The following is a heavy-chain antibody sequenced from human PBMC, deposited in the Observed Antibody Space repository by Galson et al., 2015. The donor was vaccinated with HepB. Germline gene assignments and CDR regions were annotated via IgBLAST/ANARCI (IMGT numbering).Heavy chain of an antibody. Sequence: PALVKPTQTLTLTCTYSGFSLGTTGMSMSWIRQPPGKALEWLALIHWDDDKYYKKSLKPRLTISKDTSKNQVVLTMTNMDPVDTATYYCARIRSVNGAFYFDYWGQGTRVTVSS. J-gene: IGHJ4*02. V-gene: IGHV2-70*01. CDR2: IHWDDDK. CDR3: ARIRSVNGAFYFDY. CDR1: GFSLGTTGMS. D-gene: IGHD1-26*01.